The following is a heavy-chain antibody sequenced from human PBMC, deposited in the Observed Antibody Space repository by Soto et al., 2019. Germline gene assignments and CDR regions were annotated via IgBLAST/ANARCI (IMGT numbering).Heavy chain of an antibody. CDR1: GFTFSTYW. CDR2: IKQDGSET. V-gene: IGHV3-7*01. CDR3: ARDSGTSDY. D-gene: IGHD1-1*01. J-gene: IGHJ4*02. Sequence: GGSLRLSCAASGFTFSTYWMSWVRQAPGKGLEWVANIKQDGSETYYVDSVKGRFTISRDNAKNSLFLQMNSLRAEDAAVYYCARDSGTSDYWGQGTLVTVSS.